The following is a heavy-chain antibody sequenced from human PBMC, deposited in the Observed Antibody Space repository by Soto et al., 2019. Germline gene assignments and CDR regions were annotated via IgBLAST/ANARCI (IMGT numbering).Heavy chain of an antibody. CDR1: GFTFSSYG. CDR3: AGGMDV. Sequence: GGSLRLSCAASGFTFSSYGMHWVRQAPGKGLEWVAVISYDGSNKYYADSVKGRFTISRDNSKNTLYLQMNSLRSEDTAVYYCAGGMDVWGQGTTVTVSS. J-gene: IGHJ6*02. V-gene: IGHV3-30*03. CDR2: ISYDGSNK.